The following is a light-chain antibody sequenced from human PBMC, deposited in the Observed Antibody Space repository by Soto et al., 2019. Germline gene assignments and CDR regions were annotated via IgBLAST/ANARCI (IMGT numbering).Light chain of an antibody. V-gene: IGLV4-60*02. J-gene: IGLJ2*01. Sequence: QPVLTQSSSASASLGSSVKLTCTLRSWHSSYIIAWHQQQPGKAPRYLMKLEGSGSYNKGSGVPDRFSGSSSGADRYLTISNLQFEDEADYYCETWDSNTRVFGGGTKPIVL. CDR2: LEGSGSY. CDR3: ETWDSNTRV. CDR1: SWHSSYI.